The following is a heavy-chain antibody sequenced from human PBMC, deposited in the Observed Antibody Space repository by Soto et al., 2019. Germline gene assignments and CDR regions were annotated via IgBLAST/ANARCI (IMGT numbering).Heavy chain of an antibody. Sequence: PGGSLRLSCSASGFTFSSYAMHWVRQAPGKGLEYVSAISSNGGSTYYADSVKGRFTISRDNSKNTLYLQMSSLRAEDTAVYYCARGTYYYDSSGYPGVYGMDVWGQGTTVTVSS. J-gene: IGHJ6*02. CDR1: GFTFSSYA. D-gene: IGHD3-22*01. V-gene: IGHV3-64D*06. CDR3: ARGTYYYDSSGYPGVYGMDV. CDR2: ISSNGGST.